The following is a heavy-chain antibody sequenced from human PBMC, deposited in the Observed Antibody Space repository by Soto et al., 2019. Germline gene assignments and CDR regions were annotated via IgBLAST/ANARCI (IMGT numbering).Heavy chain of an antibody. D-gene: IGHD2-2*01. V-gene: IGHV1-69*06. CDR1: GGTFSSYA. Sequence: SVKVSCKASGGTFSSYAISWVRQAPGQGLEWMGGIIPIFGTANYAQKFQGRVTITADKSTSTAYMELSSLRSEDTAVYYCARGGYCSSTSCLHPYNWFGPWGQVTLVT. J-gene: IGHJ5*02. CDR3: ARGGYCSSTSCLHPYNWFGP. CDR2: IIPIFGTA.